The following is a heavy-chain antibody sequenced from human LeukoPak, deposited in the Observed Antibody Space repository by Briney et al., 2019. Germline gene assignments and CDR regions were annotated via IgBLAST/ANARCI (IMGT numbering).Heavy chain of an antibody. CDR1: GGSFSGYY. CDR3: ARLNYDILTGYYTGFAY. J-gene: IGHJ4*02. V-gene: IGHV4-34*01. CDR2: INHSGST. D-gene: IGHD3-9*01. Sequence: PSETLSLTCAVYGGSFSGYYWSWIRQPPGKGLEWIGEINHSGSTNYNPSLKSRVTISVDTSKNQFSLKLSPVTAADTAVYYCARLNYDILTGYYTGFAYWGQGTLVTVSS.